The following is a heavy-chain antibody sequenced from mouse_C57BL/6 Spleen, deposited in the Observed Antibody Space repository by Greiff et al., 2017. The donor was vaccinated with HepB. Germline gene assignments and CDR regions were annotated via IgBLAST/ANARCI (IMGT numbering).Heavy chain of an antibody. CDR1: GYTFTSYW. Sequence: QVQLQQPGAELVRPGSSVKLSCKASGYTFTSYWMHWVKQRPIQGLEWIGNIDPSDSETHYNQKFKDKATLTVDKSSSTAYMQLSSLTSEDSAVYYCARRYSYYAMDYWGQGTSVTVSS. J-gene: IGHJ4*01. V-gene: IGHV1-52*01. CDR3: ARRYSYYAMDY. CDR2: IDPSDSET.